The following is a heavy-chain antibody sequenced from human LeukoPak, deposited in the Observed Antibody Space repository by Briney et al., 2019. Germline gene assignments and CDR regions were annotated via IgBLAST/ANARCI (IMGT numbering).Heavy chain of an antibody. Sequence: SVKVSCKASGGTFSSYAISWVRQAPGQGLEWMGRIIPILGTANYAQKFQGRVTITADKSTSTAYMELSSLRSEDTAVYYCARDRGQSFHDSSGYYPRWGQGTLVTVSS. V-gene: IGHV1-69*04. CDR2: IIPILGTA. CDR3: ARDRGQSFHDSSGYYPR. CDR1: GGTFSSYA. D-gene: IGHD3-22*01. J-gene: IGHJ4*02.